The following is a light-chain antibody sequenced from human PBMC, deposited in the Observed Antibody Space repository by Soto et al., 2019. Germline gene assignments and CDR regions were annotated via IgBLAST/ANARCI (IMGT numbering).Light chain of an antibody. J-gene: IGLJ2*01. CDR2: EVS. CDR1: SSDVGGYNY. V-gene: IGLV2-14*01. Sequence: QSALTQPASVSGSPGKSITISCTGTSSDVGGYNYVSWYQHHPGKAPKLMIYEVSNRPSGVSNRFSGSKSGNTASLTISGLQAEDEADYYCSSYTSSSTVVFGGGTKLTVL. CDR3: SSYTSSSTVV.